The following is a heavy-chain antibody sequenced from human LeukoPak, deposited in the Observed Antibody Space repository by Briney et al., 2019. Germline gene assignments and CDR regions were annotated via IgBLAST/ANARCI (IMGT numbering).Heavy chain of an antibody. CDR1: GFTLINYW. CDR3: ARQVEDWFDP. CDR2: INSDGSST. J-gene: IGHJ5*02. V-gene: IGHV3-74*01. Sequence: GGSLRLSCEASGFTLINYWMHWVRQVPGKGLVWVSRINSDGSSTSYADSVKGRFTISRDNAKNTLYLQMNSLRAEDTAEYYCARQVEDWFDPWGQGTLVTVSS.